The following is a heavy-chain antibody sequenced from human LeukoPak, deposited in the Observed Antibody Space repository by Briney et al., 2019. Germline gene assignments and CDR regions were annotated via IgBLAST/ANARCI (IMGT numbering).Heavy chain of an antibody. V-gene: IGHV3-30*02. Sequence: GGSLRLSCAASGFTFSSYGLSWVRQAPGKGLEWVAFIDYGGSDKYYADSVKGRFTISKDNSKNTLYLQMNSLRAEDTALYYCAKEVAIPVAVDAFERWGQGTVVTVSS. CDR1: GFTFSSYG. CDR3: AKEVAIPVAVDAFER. D-gene: IGHD6-19*01. J-gene: IGHJ3*02. CDR2: IDYGGSDK.